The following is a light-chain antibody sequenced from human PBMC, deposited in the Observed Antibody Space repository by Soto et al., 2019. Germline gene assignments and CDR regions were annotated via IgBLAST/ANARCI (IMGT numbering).Light chain of an antibody. V-gene: IGLV6-57*02. Sequence: NFMLTQPHSVSESPGKTGTISCTGSSGSIASNYVQWYQQRPGSAPTTVIYEDNQRPSGVPDRFSGSIDSSSNSASLTISGLQTEDEADYYCQSYDSSNLWVFGGGTKLTVL. J-gene: IGLJ3*02. CDR2: EDN. CDR1: SGSIASNY. CDR3: QSYDSSNLWV.